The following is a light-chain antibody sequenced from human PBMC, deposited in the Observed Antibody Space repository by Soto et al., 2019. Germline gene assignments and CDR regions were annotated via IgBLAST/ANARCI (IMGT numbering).Light chain of an antibody. CDR2: EVS. V-gene: IGLV2-14*01. J-gene: IGLJ1*01. Sequence: QSALTQPASVSGSPGQSITISCTGTSSDVGDYNYVSWYQQHPGKAPRLIIYEVSNRPSGVSYRFSGFKSGTTASLIISGLQAEDEADYYCSSYTRTSSYVFGGGTKLTVL. CDR3: SSYTRTSSYV. CDR1: SSDVGDYNY.